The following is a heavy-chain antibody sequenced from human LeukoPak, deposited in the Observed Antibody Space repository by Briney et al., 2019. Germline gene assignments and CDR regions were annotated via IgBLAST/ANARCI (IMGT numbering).Heavy chain of an antibody. CDR1: GYTFTSYD. CDR3: ARADIVVVPAAIKYYYYYYMDV. CDR2: MNPNSGNT. D-gene: IGHD2-2*02. J-gene: IGHJ6*03. Sequence: GASVKVSSTASGYTFTSYDINWVRQAPGQGLVWMGWMNPNSGNTGYVQKFQGRVTMTRNTSISTADMELSSLRSEDTAVYYCARADIVVVPAAIKYYYYYYMDVWGKGTTVTVSS. V-gene: IGHV1-8*01.